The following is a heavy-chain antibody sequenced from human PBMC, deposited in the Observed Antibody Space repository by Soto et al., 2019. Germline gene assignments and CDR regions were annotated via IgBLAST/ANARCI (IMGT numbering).Heavy chain of an antibody. J-gene: IGHJ4*02. CDR1: GFSLSTSGVG. CDR2: IYWDDDK. CDR3: AHRSIAAAGSFHFDY. D-gene: IGHD6-13*01. Sequence: QITLKESGPTLVKPTQTLTLTCTFSGFSLSTSGVGVGWIRQPPGKALEWLALIYWDDDKRYSPSLKSRLTITQDTSKNQVVLTMTNMDPVDTATYYCAHRSIAAAGSFHFDYWGQGTLVTDYS. V-gene: IGHV2-5*02.